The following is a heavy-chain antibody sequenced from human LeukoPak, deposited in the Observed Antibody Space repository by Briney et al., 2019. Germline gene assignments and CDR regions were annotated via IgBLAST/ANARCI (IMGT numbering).Heavy chain of an antibody. J-gene: IGHJ4*02. CDR1: GFTFSTYS. D-gene: IGHD2-15*01. V-gene: IGHV3-48*01. CDR2: IRHDGDFI. Sequence: GGSLRLSCAASGFTFSTYSMNWVRQAPGKGLEWLSFIRHDGDFIHYADSVKGRFTISRDNAQNSLYLQMNSLRVEDTAVYYCVREWYYFDYWGQGTLVTVSS. CDR3: VREWYYFDY.